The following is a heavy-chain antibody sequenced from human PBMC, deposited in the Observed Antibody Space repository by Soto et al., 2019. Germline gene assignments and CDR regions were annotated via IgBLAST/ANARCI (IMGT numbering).Heavy chain of an antibody. Sequence: PGESLKISCEGSGYSFTNYWIGSVRQMPGKGLEWMGIIYPGDSDTRYSPSFQGQVTISADMSISTAYLQWNSLKASESAMYYCARQSEYSGYASGYWGQGTLVTVSS. V-gene: IGHV5-51*01. CDR3: ARQSEYSGYASGY. J-gene: IGHJ4*02. CDR2: IYPGDSDT. D-gene: IGHD5-12*01. CDR1: GYSFTNYW.